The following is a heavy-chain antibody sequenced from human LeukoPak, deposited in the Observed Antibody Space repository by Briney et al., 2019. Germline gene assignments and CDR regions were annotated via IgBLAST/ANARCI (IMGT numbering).Heavy chain of an antibody. CDR2: KYYSGSA. V-gene: IGHV4-31*03. CDR1: GFSVSDGRYY. Sequence: SETLSLTCSVSGFSVSDGRYYWTWIRQHPGKGLEWIGYKYYSGSAKYNPSLKGRLTISIDTSQNQFSLHLSSVTAADTATYYCATPYCSTISCLDVFNMWGQGTRVTVSS. J-gene: IGHJ3*02. D-gene: IGHD2-2*01. CDR3: ATPYCSTISCLDVFNM.